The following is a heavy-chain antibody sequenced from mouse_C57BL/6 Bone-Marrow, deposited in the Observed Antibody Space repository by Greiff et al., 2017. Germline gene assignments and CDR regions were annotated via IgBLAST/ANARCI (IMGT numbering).Heavy chain of an antibody. CDR2: IRSKSNNYAT. CDR3: MRHRYYAMDY. Sequence: EVKVVESGGGLVQPKGSLKLSCAASGFSFNTYAMNWVRQAPGKGLEWVARIRSKSNNYATYYADSVKDRFTISRDDSESMLYLQMNNLKTEDTAMYYCMRHRYYAMDYWGQGTSVTVSS. J-gene: IGHJ4*01. V-gene: IGHV10-1*01. CDR1: GFSFNTYA.